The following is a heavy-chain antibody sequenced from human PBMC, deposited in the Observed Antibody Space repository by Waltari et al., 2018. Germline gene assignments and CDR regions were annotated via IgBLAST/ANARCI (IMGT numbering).Heavy chain of an antibody. CDR2: INPNSVCT. J-gene: IGHJ4*02. CDR3: ARGGSIAAAALAF. V-gene: IGHV1-2*02. Sequence: QVQLVQSGAEVKKPGASVKVSCKASGYTFTGYYMHWVRQAPGQRLEWMGWINPNSVCTNDAKKLQGRVTRTRDTSMSTGYMELGRLRSDDTAVYYCARGGSIAAAALAFWGQGTLVTVSS. CDR1: GYTFTGYY. D-gene: IGHD6-13*01.